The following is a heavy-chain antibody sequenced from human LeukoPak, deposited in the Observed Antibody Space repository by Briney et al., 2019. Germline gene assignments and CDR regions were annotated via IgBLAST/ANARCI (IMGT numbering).Heavy chain of an antibody. CDR1: GGSISSYY. J-gene: IGHJ3*02. V-gene: IGHV4-59*01. D-gene: IGHD6-19*01. Sequence: SETLSLTCTVSGGSISSYYWSCIRQPPGKGLEWIGYIYYSGSTNYNPSLKSRVTISVDTSKNQFSLKLSSVTAADTAVYYCARAGRSSGWYDYAFDIWGQGTMVTVSS. CDR3: ARAGRSSGWYDYAFDI. CDR2: IYYSGST.